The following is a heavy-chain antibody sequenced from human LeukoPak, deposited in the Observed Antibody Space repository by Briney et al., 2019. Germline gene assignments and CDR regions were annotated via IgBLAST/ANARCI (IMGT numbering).Heavy chain of an antibody. D-gene: IGHD1-26*01. CDR3: ARERKVGATSLGY. CDR2: INPNSGDT. V-gene: IGHV1-2*02. CDR1: EYTFSVYH. Sequence: ASVKVSCKASEYTFSVYHIHWVRLAPGQGLEWMAWINPNSGDTNYAQKFQGRVTMTRDTSISTAYMELSRLRSDDTAVYYCARERKVGATSLGYWGQGTLVTVSS. J-gene: IGHJ4*02.